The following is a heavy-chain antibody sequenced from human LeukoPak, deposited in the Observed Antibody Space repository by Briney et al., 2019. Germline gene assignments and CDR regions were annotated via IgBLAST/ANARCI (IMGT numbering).Heavy chain of an antibody. CDR1: GFTFSSYS. Sequence: GGSLRLSCAASGFTFSSYSMNWVRQAPGKGLEWVSSISSSSGYIYYADSVKGRFTISRDNAKNSLYLQMNSLRAEDTAVYYCARDFIVGAIVYWGQGTLVTVSS. D-gene: IGHD1-26*01. V-gene: IGHV3-21*01. CDR3: ARDFIVGAIVY. J-gene: IGHJ4*02. CDR2: ISSSSGYI.